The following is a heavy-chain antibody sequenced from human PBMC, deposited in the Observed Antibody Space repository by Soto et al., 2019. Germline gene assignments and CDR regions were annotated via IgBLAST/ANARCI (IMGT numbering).Heavy chain of an antibody. J-gene: IGHJ6*02. CDR3: ARHQRAVDGDYYYYGMDV. V-gene: IGHV1-18*01. CDR2: ISAYNGNT. D-gene: IGHD6-19*01. CDR1: GYTFTSYG. Sequence: EASVKVSCKTSGYTFTSYGISWVRQAPGQGLEWMGWISAYNGNTNCAQKLQGRVTMTTDTSTSTAYMELRSLRSDDTAVYYCARHQRAVDGDYYYYGMDVWGQGTTVTVSS.